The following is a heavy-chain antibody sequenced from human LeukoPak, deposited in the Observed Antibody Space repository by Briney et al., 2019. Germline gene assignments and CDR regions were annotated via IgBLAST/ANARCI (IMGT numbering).Heavy chain of an antibody. D-gene: IGHD3-10*01. Sequence: PGGSLRLSCAASGFTFSSYGMHWVRQAPGKGLEWVAVISYDGSNKYYADSVKGRFTISRDNSKNTLYLQMNSLRAEDTAVYYCAEGRITMVRGVISHWFDPWGQGTLVTVSS. CDR2: ISYDGSNK. V-gene: IGHV3-30*18. J-gene: IGHJ5*02. CDR3: AEGRITMVRGVISHWFDP. CDR1: GFTFSSYG.